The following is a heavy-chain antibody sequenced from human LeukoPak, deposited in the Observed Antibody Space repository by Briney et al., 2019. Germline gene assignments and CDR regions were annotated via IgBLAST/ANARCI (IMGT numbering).Heavy chain of an antibody. CDR1: GGSMSSYY. CDR2: IHYSGST. D-gene: IGHD1-20*01. J-gene: IGHJ3*02. CDR3: ASGLTGATYAFDI. Sequence: PSETLSLTCTVSGGSMSSYYWSWIRQPPGKRLEWIGYIHYSGSTNSNPSLKSRVTISIDTSKKQFSLKLSSVTAADTALYYCASGLTGATYAFDIWGRGTMVTVSS. V-gene: IGHV4-59*01.